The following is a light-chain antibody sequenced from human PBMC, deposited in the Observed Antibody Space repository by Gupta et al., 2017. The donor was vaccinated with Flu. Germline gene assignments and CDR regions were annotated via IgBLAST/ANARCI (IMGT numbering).Light chain of an antibody. V-gene: IGLV1-40*01. Sequence: SVTISCTGNSSNIGAGYDVPCYQQPPGTAHKLLIYGNSKRPAGVPARFSGSKSGTSASLAITGRKEEDEADYYCQSYDSSMSVVFGGGTKLTVL. CDR2: GNS. CDR1: SSNIGAGYD. J-gene: IGLJ2*01. CDR3: QSYDSSMSVV.